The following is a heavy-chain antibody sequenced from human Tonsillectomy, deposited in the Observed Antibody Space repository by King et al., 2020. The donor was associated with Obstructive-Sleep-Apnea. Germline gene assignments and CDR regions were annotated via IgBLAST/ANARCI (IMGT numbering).Heavy chain of an antibody. V-gene: IGHV3-30*18. CDR3: AKDHGYSGAQYYFDY. Sequence: VQLVESGGGVVQPGTSLRLSCAASGFTFSNFAMHWVRQAPGKGLEWVAVMSHDENSKYYAASVKGRFTISRDSSKNTLFLQMSSLRAEDTAVYYCAKDHGYSGAQYYFDYWGQGTLVTVSS. D-gene: IGHD6-25*01. J-gene: IGHJ4*02. CDR2: MSHDENSK. CDR1: GFTFSNFA.